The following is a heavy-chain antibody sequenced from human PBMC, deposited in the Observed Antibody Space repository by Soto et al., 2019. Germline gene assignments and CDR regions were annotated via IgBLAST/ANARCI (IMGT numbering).Heavy chain of an antibody. J-gene: IGHJ6*02. V-gene: IGHV3-33*01. CDR2: IWYDGNNK. Sequence: AGPLSLSCPASGFSFGSSGMHWVRKAAGTGLEWVAVIWYDGNNKYYADSVKGRFTISRDNSKNTLYLQMNSLRAEDTAVYYCARDPAYYDILPGLRPDYYYGMDVWGQGT. CDR1: GFSFGSSG. CDR3: ARDPAYYDILPGLRPDYYYGMDV. D-gene: IGHD3-9*01.